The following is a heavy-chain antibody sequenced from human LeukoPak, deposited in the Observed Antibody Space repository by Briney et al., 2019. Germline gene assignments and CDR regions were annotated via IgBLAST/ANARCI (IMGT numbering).Heavy chain of an antibody. CDR3: ARRVRSISSSWYAY. CDR2: INHSGST. J-gene: IGHJ4*02. Sequence: SETLSLTCAVYGGFSSGYYWSWIRQPPGKGLEWIGEINHSGSTNYNPSLKSRVTISVDTSKNQFSLKLSSVTAADTAVYYCARRVRSISSSWYAYWGQGTLVTVSS. CDR1: GGFSSGYY. D-gene: IGHD6-13*01. V-gene: IGHV4-34*01.